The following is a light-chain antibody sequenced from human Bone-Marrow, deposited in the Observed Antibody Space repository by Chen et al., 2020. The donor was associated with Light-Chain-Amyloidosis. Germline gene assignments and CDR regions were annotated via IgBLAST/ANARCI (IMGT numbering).Light chain of an antibody. CDR2: RDT. V-gene: IGLV3-25*03. CDR1: DLPTKY. CDR3: QSADSSGTYEVI. Sequence: SYELTQPPSVSVSPGQTARITCSGDDLPTKYAYWYQQKPGQAPVLVIHRDTERPSGISERFSGYSSGTTATLTLSGVQAEDEAYYHCQSADSSGTYEVIFGGGTKLTVL. J-gene: IGLJ2*01.